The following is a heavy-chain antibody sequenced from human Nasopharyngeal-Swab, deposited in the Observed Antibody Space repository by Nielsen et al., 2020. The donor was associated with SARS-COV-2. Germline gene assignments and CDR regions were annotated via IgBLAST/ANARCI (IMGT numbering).Heavy chain of an antibody. CDR3: ARDILGSSGWKHFDS. CDR2: ISFDVINQ. CDR1: GFRFSGYG. D-gene: IGHD6-25*01. J-gene: IGHJ4*02. Sequence: GESLKISCAASGFRFSGYGMHWVRQAPGKGLEWVAYISFDVINQAYAESARGRFTVSRDNSKNTLFLQMNSLIIEDTAVHYCARDILGSSGWKHFDSWGQGTLVTVSS. V-gene: IGHV3-30*03.